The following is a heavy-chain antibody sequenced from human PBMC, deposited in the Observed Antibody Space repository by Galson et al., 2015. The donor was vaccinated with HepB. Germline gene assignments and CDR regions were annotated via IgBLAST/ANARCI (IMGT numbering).Heavy chain of an antibody. J-gene: IGHJ5*02. D-gene: IGHD5-24*01. CDR1: GYAFTTHG. CDR3: ARDRGRGWFDP. Sequence: SVKVSCKASGYAFTTHGVNWVRQAPGQGLEWMGWINTNTGNPTYAQGFTGRFVFSLDTSVSTAYLQINSLKSEDTAVYYCARDRGRGWFDPWGQGILVTVSP. CDR2: INTNTGNP. V-gene: IGHV7-4-1*02.